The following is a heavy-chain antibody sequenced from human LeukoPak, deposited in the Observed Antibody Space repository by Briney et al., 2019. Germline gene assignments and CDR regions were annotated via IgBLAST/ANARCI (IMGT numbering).Heavy chain of an antibody. Sequence: SETLSLTCAVYGGSFSGYYWSWIRQPPGKGLEWIGEINHSGSTNYNPSLKSRVTISVDTSKNQFSLKLSSVTAADTAVYYCARWCSSTSCHPPHYYGMDVWGQGTTVTVS. CDR3: ARWCSSTSCHPPHYYGMDV. D-gene: IGHD2-2*01. CDR2: INHSGST. V-gene: IGHV4-34*01. J-gene: IGHJ6*02. CDR1: GGSFSGYY.